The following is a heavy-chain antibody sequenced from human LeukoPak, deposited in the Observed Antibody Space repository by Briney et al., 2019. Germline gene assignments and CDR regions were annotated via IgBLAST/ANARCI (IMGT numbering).Heavy chain of an antibody. CDR2: IEQDGSEK. J-gene: IGHJ3*02. CDR3: ARDPIVAQGSDAFDI. CDR1: GFTFSNYW. D-gene: IGHD6-6*01. Sequence: PGGSLRLSCAASGFTFSNYWMSWVRQAPGKGLEWVANIEQDGSEKYYVDSVKGRFTISRDNAKNSLSLQMNSLRAEDTAVYYCARDPIVAQGSDAFDIWGQGTTVIVSS. V-gene: IGHV3-7*01.